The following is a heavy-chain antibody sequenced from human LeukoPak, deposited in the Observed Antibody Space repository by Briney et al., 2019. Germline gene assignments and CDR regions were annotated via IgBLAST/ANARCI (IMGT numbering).Heavy chain of an antibody. Sequence: GGSLRLSCAASGFTFSSYSMNWVRQAPGKGLEWVSSISSSSSYIYYADSVKGRFTISRDNAKNSLYLQMNSLRAEDTALYYCARGTTVVSFFDIWGQGTMVAVSS. J-gene: IGHJ4*02. V-gene: IGHV3-21*01. D-gene: IGHD4-23*01. CDR2: ISSSSSYI. CDR1: GFTFSSYS. CDR3: ARGTTVVSFFDI.